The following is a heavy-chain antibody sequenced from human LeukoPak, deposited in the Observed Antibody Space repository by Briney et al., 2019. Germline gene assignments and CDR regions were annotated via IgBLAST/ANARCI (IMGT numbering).Heavy chain of an antibody. CDR3: ARDPTGTGGFDY. Sequence: AGGSLRPSCAASGFTVSSNYMSWVRQAPGKGLEWVSVIYSGGSTYYADSVKGRFTISRDNSKNTLYLQMNSLRAEDTAVYYCARDPTGTGGFDYWGQGTLVTVSS. D-gene: IGHD1-1*01. V-gene: IGHV3-53*01. CDR1: GFTVSSNY. J-gene: IGHJ4*02. CDR2: IYSGGST.